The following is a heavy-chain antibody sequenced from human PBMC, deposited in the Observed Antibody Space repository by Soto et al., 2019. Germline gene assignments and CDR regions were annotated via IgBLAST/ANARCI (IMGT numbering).Heavy chain of an antibody. CDR3: ARVTPGGGMDV. CDR2: TRNKANSYTT. V-gene: IGHV3-72*01. CDR1: GFTFSDHY. Sequence: EVQLVESGGGLVQPGGSLRLSCAASGFTFSDHYMDWVRQAPGKGLEWVGRTRNKANSYTTEYAASVKGRFTISRDDSKNSRYLQMNSLKAEDTAVDYCARVTPGGGMDVWGQGTTVTVAS. J-gene: IGHJ6*02.